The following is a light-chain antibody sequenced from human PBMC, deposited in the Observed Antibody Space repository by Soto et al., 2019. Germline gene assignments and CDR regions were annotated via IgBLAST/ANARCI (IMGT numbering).Light chain of an antibody. Sequence: QSVLTQPASVSGSPGQSITISCTGTSSDVGGYNYVSWYQQHPGKAPKLMIYDVSNRPSGVSNRFSASKSGSTASLTVSGLQAEDEADYYCSSYTTASTLVFGGGTKLTVL. CDR3: SSYTTASTLV. J-gene: IGLJ2*01. V-gene: IGLV2-14*03. CDR2: DVS. CDR1: SSDVGGYNY.